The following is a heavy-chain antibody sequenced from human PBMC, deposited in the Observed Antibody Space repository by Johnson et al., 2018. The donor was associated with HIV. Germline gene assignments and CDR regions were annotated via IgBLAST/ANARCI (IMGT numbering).Heavy chain of an antibody. CDR1: GFTFSNYG. CDR2: IRYDGSHK. V-gene: IGHV3-30*02. Sequence: QVQLVESGGGVVQPGGSLRLSCAASGFTFSNYGMHWVRQPPGKGLEWVAFIRYDGSHKSYADSVKARFTISSDTSKNTLYLQMTRLRAEDTAVYYCAKDVQVRGIVLMVTLFDAFDIWGQGTMVTVSS. D-gene: IGHD2-8*01. J-gene: IGHJ3*02. CDR3: AKDVQVRGIVLMVTLFDAFDI.